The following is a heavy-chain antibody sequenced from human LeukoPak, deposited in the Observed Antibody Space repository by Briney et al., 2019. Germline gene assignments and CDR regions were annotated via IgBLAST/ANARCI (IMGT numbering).Heavy chain of an antibody. D-gene: IGHD1-26*01. V-gene: IGHV4-34*01. CDR3: AREVPSGSYYDY. CDR1: GGSFSGYY. CDR2: INHSGST. J-gene: IGHJ4*02. Sequence: SETLSLTCAVYGGSFSGYYWSWIRQPPGKGLEWIGEINHSGSTNYNPSLKSRATISVDTSKNQFSLKLSSVTAADTAVYYCAREVPSGSYYDYWGQGTLVTVSS.